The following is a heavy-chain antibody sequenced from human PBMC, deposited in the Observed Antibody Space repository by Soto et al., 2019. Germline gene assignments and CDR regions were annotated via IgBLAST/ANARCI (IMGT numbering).Heavy chain of an antibody. CDR1: GFTFSSYS. D-gene: IGHD3-10*01. J-gene: IGHJ4*02. CDR3: ASGQLLLWFGELIGYYFNY. Sequence: EVQLVESGGGLVKPGGSLRLSCAASGFTFSSYSMNWVRQASGKGLEWVSFVSSSSNDIYYADSVKGRFTISRDNVKNSLYLQMNSLRAEDTAVYYCASGQLLLWFGELIGYYFNYWGQGTLVTVSS. V-gene: IGHV3-21*01. CDR2: VSSSSNDI.